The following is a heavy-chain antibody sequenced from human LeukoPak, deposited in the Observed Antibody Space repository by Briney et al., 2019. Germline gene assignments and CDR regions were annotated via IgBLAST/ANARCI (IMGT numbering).Heavy chain of an antibody. D-gene: IGHD1-26*01. Sequence: PGGSLRLSCAASGFTVSSNYMSWVRQAPGKGLEWVSVIYSGGSTYYADSVKGRFTISRDNSKNTLYLQMNSLRAEDTAVYYCARQWELLLYAFDIWGQGTMVTVSS. CDR3: ARQWELLLYAFDI. V-gene: IGHV3-53*01. J-gene: IGHJ3*02. CDR2: IYSGGST. CDR1: GFTVSSNY.